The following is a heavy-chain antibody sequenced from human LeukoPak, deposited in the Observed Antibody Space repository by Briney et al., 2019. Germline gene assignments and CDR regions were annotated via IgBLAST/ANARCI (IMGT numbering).Heavy chain of an antibody. Sequence: ASVQVSCKASGYSFSIYGITWARQAPGQGLEYLGWISASDGTTNYAQKVQDRVNMTTDTSTSTAYLELRSLRSEDTAVYYCARCGAAVTTHFSHWGQATLVTVSS. CDR1: GYSFSIYG. D-gene: IGHD4-17*01. J-gene: IGHJ4*02. CDR3: ARCGAAVTTHFSH. CDR2: ISASDGTT. V-gene: IGHV1-18*01.